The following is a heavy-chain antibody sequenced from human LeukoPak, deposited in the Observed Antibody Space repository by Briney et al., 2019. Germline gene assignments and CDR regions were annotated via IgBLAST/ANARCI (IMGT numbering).Heavy chain of an antibody. CDR3: ARDSGISGRTDY. CDR2: IYYSGTT. CDR1: GGSINSGGY. V-gene: IGHV4-31*03. Sequence: SETLSLTCTVSGGSINSGGYWSLIRQHPGKGLEWIGYIYYSGTTYFNPSLKGRVTMSVDTSKNQFSLKLSSVTAADTAVYYCARDSGISGRTDYWGQGTLVTVSS. J-gene: IGHJ4*02. D-gene: IGHD3-10*01.